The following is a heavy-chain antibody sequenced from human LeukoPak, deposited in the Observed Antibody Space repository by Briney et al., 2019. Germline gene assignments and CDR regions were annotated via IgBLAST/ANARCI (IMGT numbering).Heavy chain of an antibody. Sequence: GGSLRLSCVASGFTFSSYWMSWVRQAPGKGLQWVANIKQDGSDKYYLDSVKGRFTISRDNAKNSLSLQMNSLRAEDTAVYYCARDRIGGSRGDVSNFDSWGQGTLVTVSS. CDR2: IKQDGSDK. J-gene: IGHJ4*02. CDR3: ARDRIGGSRGDVSNFDS. V-gene: IGHV3-7*01. CDR1: GFTFSSYW. D-gene: IGHD2/OR15-2a*01.